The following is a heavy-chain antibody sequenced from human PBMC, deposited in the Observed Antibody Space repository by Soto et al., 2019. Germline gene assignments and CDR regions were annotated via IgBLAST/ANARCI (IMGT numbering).Heavy chain of an antibody. CDR2: INHSGST. CDR1: GGSFSGYY. CDR3: ARGRIVVVPAARGFYYYYGMDV. J-gene: IGHJ6*02. Sequence: SLTCAVSGGSFSGYYWSWIRQPPGKGLEWIGEINHSGSTNYNPSLKSRVTISVDTSKNQFSLKLSSVTAADTAVYYCARGRIVVVPAARGFYYYYGMDVWGQGTTVTVSS. D-gene: IGHD2-2*01. V-gene: IGHV4-34*01.